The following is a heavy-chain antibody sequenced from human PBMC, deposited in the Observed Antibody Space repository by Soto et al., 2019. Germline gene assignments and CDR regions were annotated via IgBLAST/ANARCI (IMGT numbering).Heavy chain of an antibody. CDR2: INVYNGNT. Sequence: QVQLVQPGGEVKKPGASVKVSCKASGYTFTNYGISWVRQAPGQGLEWMGRINVYNGNTKYAQKVQGRVTMTTDTSTSTAYMELRSLRSDDTAVYYCARGVGSGSYYNQYNWFDPWGHGTLVTVSS. CDR3: ARGVGSGSYYNQYNWFDP. D-gene: IGHD3-10*01. CDR1: GYTFTNYG. V-gene: IGHV1-18*01. J-gene: IGHJ5*02.